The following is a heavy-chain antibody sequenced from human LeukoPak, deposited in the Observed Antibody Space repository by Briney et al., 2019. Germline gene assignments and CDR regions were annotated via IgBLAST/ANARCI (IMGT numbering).Heavy chain of an antibody. J-gene: IGHJ6*02. CDR2: IIPTLGIA. D-gene: IGHD3/OR15-3a*01. CDR1: GGTFSSYA. V-gene: IGHV1-69*04. CDR3: ARDFSWTGDYYYYGMDV. Sequence: APVKVSCKASGGTFSSYAISWVRQAPGPGLEWMGRIIPTLGIANYAQKFQGRVTITADKSTSTAYMELSSLRSEDTAVYYCARDFSWTGDYYYYGMDVWGQGTTVTVSS.